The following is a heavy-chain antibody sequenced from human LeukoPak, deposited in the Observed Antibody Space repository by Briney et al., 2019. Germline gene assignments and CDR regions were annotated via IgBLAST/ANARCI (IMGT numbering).Heavy chain of an antibody. CDR3: AKDQGVVGSYDY. CDR2: IQYDDSIE. J-gene: IGHJ4*01. D-gene: IGHD3-10*01. Sequence: GGSLRLSCAASGFTFSTFGMNWVRHAPHRGLEWVAFIQYDDSIEYYADSVKGRFTISRDNYKNTLYLQMNSLRGDDTAVYYCAKDQGVVGSYDYWGHGTLVTVSS. V-gene: IGHV3-30*02. CDR1: GFTFSTFG.